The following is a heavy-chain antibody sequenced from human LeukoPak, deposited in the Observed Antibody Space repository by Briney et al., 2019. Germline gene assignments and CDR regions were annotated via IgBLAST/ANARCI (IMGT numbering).Heavy chain of an antibody. CDR3: ARETDITIFGVVTSYNWFDP. V-gene: IGHV1-69*13. Sequence: ASVKVSCKASGGTFSSYAISWVRQAPGQGLEWMGGIIPIFGTANYAQKFQGRVTITADESTSTAYMELSSLRSGDTAVYYCARETDITIFGVVTSYNWFDPWGQGTLVTVSS. CDR2: IIPIFGTA. J-gene: IGHJ5*02. CDR1: GGTFSSYA. D-gene: IGHD3-3*01.